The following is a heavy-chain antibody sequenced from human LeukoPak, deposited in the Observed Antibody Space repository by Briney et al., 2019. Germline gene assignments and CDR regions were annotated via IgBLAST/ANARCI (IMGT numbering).Heavy chain of an antibody. Sequence: GGSLRLSCAASGFTFSDYYMSWIRQAPGKGLERVSYISSSGSTIYYADSVKGRFTISRDNAKNSLYLQMNSLRAEDTAVYYCARDPYYYYYMDVWGKGTTVTVSS. CDR1: GFTFSDYY. CDR3: ARDPYYYYYMDV. V-gene: IGHV3-11*01. CDR2: ISSSGSTI. J-gene: IGHJ6*03.